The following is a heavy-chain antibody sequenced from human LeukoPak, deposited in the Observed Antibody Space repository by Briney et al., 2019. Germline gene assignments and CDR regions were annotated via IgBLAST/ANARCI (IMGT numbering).Heavy chain of an antibody. J-gene: IGHJ2*01. Sequence: SETLSLTCAVYGGSFSGYYWSWIRQPPGKRLDWIGEINHSGSTNYNPSLKSRVTISVDTSKNQFSLKLSSVTAADTALCYCARVSNWYFDLWGRGTLVTVSS. V-gene: IGHV4-34*01. CDR1: GGSFSGYY. CDR2: INHSGST. D-gene: IGHD4-11*01. CDR3: ARVSNWYFDL.